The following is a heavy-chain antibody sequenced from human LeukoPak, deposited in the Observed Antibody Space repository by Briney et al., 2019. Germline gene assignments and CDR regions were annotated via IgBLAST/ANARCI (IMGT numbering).Heavy chain of an antibody. V-gene: IGHV3-48*01. CDR3: ARDLISMVRAVSRAMDV. CDR2: ISSSSGTI. CDR1: GFTFSSYS. Sequence: GGSLRLSCAASGFTFSSYSMNWVRQAPGKGLECVSYISSSSGTIYYADSVKGRFTISRDNAKNSLYLQMNSLRAEDTAVYYCARDLISMVRAVSRAMDVWGKGTTVTVSS. D-gene: IGHD3-10*01. J-gene: IGHJ6*03.